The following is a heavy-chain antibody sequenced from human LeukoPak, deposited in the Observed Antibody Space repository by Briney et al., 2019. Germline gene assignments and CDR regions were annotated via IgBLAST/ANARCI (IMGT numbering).Heavy chain of an antibody. J-gene: IGHJ3*02. CDR1: GGSFSGYY. CDR3: ARHGHYYDSSGYSPDAFDI. V-gene: IGHV4-34*01. D-gene: IGHD3-22*01. CDR2: INHSGST. Sequence: PSETLSLTCAVYGGSFSGYYWSWIRQPPGKGLEWIGEINHSGSTNYNPSLKSRVTISVDTSKNQFSLKLSSVTAADTAVYYCARHGHYYDSSGYSPDAFDIWGQGTMVTVSS.